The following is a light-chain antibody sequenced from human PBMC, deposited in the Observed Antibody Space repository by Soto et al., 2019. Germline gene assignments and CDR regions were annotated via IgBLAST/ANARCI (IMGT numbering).Light chain of an antibody. CDR2: AAS. V-gene: IGKV1-9*01. CDR3: QQLNSFPFT. J-gene: IGKJ5*01. Sequence: DIQLTQSPSFLSASVGDRVTITCRASQGISSYLAWYQQKPGKAPKLLIYAASTLQSGVPSRFSGSGSGTEIPLTISNLQPEELATYYCQQLNSFPFTVGQGTRLEIK. CDR1: QGISSY.